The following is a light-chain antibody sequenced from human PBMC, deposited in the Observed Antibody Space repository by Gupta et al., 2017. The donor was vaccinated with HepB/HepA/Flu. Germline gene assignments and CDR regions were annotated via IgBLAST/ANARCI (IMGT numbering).Light chain of an antibody. CDR2: WAS. J-gene: IGKJ2*01. CDR3: QQYYSTPYT. CDR1: QSVLYSSNNKNY. Sequence: DTVMTQSPDSLAVSLGERATINCKSSQSVLYSSNNKNYLAWYQQKPGQPPKLLIYWASTRESGVPDRFSGSGSGTDFTITISSLQAEDVAVYYCQQYYSTPYTFGQGTKLEIK. V-gene: IGKV4-1*01.